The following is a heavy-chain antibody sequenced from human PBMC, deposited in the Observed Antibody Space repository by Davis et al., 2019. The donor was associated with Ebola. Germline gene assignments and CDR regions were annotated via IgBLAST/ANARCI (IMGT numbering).Heavy chain of an antibody. V-gene: IGHV4-34*01. J-gene: IGHJ4*02. CDR3: ARGRTLDDY. CDR1: GGSFSGYY. CDR2: IKHSGST. D-gene: IGHD3-16*01. Sequence: SETLSLTCAVYGGSFSGYYWSWIRQPPGKGLEWIGEIKHSGSTNYNPSLKSRVTISVDTSKNQFSLKLSSVTAADTAVYYCARGRTLDDYWGQGTLVTVSS.